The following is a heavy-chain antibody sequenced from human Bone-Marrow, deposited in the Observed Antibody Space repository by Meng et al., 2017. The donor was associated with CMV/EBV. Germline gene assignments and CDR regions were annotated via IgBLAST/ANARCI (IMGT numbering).Heavy chain of an antibody. V-gene: IGHV3-48*04. CDR3: ARAGRLVPAANYSYYFGMDV. J-gene: IGHJ6*02. CDR2: ISSSRSTI. Sequence: GESLKISCAASGFTLSSYWLSWVRQAPGKGLEWFSYISSSRSTICYADSVKGRFTISRDNAKNSLYLQMNSLRAEDTAVYYCARAGRLVPAANYSYYFGMDVWGQGTTVTVSS. D-gene: IGHD2-2*01. CDR1: GFTLSSYW.